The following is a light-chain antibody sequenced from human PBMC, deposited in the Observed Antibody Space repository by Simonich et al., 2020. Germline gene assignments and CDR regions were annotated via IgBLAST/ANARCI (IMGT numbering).Light chain of an antibody. CDR2: DAS. V-gene: IGKV3-11*01. Sequence: EIVLTQSPATLSLSPGAKATLSCRASQSVSSYLAWYQQKPGQAPMLLIYDASPRATGIPARFSGSGSGTDFTLTISSLEPEDFAVYYCQQRSNWITFGQGTRLEIK. CDR3: QQRSNWIT. J-gene: IGKJ5*01. CDR1: QSVSSY.